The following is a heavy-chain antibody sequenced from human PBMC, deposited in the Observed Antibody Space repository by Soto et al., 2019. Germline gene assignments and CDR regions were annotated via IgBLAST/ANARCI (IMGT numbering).Heavy chain of an antibody. D-gene: IGHD6-19*01. J-gene: IGHJ6*02. CDR3: AMLGGWSGGSNDMDV. V-gene: IGHV3-15*07. CDR1: GFTFSNAW. Sequence: GGSLRLSCAASGFTFSNAWMNWVRQAPGKGLEWVGRIKSKTDAGTTDYAAPVKGRFTISRDDSKNTLYLQMNSLKTEDTAVYYCAMLGGWSGGSNDMDVWGQGTTVTVSS. CDR2: IKSKTDAGTT.